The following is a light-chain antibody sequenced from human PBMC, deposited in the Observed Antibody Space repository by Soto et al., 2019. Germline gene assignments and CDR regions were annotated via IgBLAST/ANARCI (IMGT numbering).Light chain of an antibody. J-gene: IGLJ2*01. Sequence: QSALTQPASVSGSPGQSITISCTGTSSDVGGYNYVSWYQQHPGKAPKLPIYDVSNRPSGVSNRFSGSKSGNTASLTISGLQAEDEADYYCSSFTSSSTLVVFGGGTKLTVL. CDR1: SSDVGGYNY. V-gene: IGLV2-14*03. CDR2: DVS. CDR3: SSFTSSSTLVV.